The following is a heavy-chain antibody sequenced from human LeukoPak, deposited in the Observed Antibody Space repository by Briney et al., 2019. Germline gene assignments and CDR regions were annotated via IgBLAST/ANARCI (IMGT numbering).Heavy chain of an antibody. CDR2: ISGSGGST. CDR3: ATSGHQDIVVVPAAHDY. D-gene: IGHD2-2*01. V-gene: IGHV3-23*01. J-gene: IGHJ4*02. CDR1: GFTFSSYA. Sequence: PGGSLRLSCAASGFTFSSYAMSWVRQAPGKGLEWVSAISGSGGSTYYADSVKGRFTISRDNSKNTLYLQMNSLRAEDTAVYYCATSGHQDIVVVPAAHDYWGQGTLVTVSS.